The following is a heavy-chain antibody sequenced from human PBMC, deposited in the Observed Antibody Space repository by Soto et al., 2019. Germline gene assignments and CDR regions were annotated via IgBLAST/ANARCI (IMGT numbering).Heavy chain of an antibody. V-gene: IGHV4-34*01. J-gene: IGHJ6*02. CDR1: ARTLSPCC. CDR3: AREAGYCSSTSCYNPYYYYYGMDV. Sequence: SGGSARTLSPCCWIWSRLPLGKQLEWIGEINHSGSTNYNPSLKSRVTISVDTSKNQFSLKLSSVTAADTAVYYCAREAGYCSSTSCYNPYYYYYGMDVWGQGTTVS. D-gene: IGHD2-2*02. CDR2: INHSGST.